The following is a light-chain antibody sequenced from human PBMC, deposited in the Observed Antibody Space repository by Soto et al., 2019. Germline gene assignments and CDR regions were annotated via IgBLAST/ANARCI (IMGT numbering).Light chain of an antibody. CDR3: QQYNSYPYT. CDR1: QGISSW. J-gene: IGKJ2*01. Sequence: DIQMTQSPSTLSVSVGDRVTITCRASQGISSWLAWYQQKPGKAPKLLIYDASSLESGVPSRFSGSGSGTEFTLTISSLQPDDFATYYCQQYNSYPYTFGQGTKLEIK. V-gene: IGKV1-5*01. CDR2: DAS.